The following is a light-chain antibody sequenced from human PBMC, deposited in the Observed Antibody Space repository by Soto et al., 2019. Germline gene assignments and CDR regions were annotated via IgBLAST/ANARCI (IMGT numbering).Light chain of an antibody. J-gene: IGKJ2*01. V-gene: IGKV3-20*01. Sequence: ETVMTLSPGTLSLSPGERATRSCRASHRDSSGYLACYQQKPVEAPRPLIFGASNRATGIPDRFTGSGSGTDFTLTISRLEPEDFAVYYCQQYGSSQHTLGQGTKLEIK. CDR1: HRDSSGY. CDR2: GAS. CDR3: QQYGSSQHT.